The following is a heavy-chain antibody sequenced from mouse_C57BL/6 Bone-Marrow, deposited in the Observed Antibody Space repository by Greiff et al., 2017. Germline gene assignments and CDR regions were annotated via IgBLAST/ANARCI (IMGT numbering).Heavy chain of an antibody. Sequence: VQLQQSGAELVKPGASVKLSCTASGFNIKDYYMNWVKQRPEQGLEWIGRIDPEDGETKYAPKFQGKATITADTSSNTAYLQRSSLTSEDTAVYYCVPNWGRAYWGQGTLVTVSA. CDR2: IDPEDGET. V-gene: IGHV14-2*01. CDR3: VPNWGRAY. D-gene: IGHD4-1*01. J-gene: IGHJ3*01. CDR1: GFNIKDYY.